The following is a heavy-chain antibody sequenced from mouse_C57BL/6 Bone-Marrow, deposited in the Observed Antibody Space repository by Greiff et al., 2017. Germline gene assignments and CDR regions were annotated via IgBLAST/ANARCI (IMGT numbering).Heavy chain of an antibody. J-gene: IGHJ3*01. D-gene: IGHD1-1*01. Sequence: VQLQQSGAELVRPGASVTLSCTASGFNIKDYYMHWVKQRPEQGLEWIGRIDPEDGDTEYAPKFQGKATMTADTSSNTAYLQLSSLTSEDTAVYYCTRRLLAWFAYWGQGALVTVSA. CDR1: GFNIKDYY. V-gene: IGHV14-1*01. CDR2: IDPEDGDT. CDR3: TRRLLAWFAY.